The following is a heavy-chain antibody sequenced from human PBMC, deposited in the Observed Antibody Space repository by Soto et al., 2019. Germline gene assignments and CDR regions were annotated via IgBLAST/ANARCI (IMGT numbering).Heavy chain of an antibody. V-gene: IGHV3-30*18. CDR1: GFTFISYG. Sequence: QVQLVESGGGLVQPGRSLRLSCAASGFTFISYGMHWVRQAPGKGLEWVAVISYDGSNKYYADSVKGRFTISRDNSKNTLYLQMNSLRAEDTAVYYCAKDLGVPDYYYYMDVWGKGTTVTVSS. CDR3: AKDLGVPDYYYYMDV. CDR2: ISYDGSNK. J-gene: IGHJ6*03. D-gene: IGHD2-2*01.